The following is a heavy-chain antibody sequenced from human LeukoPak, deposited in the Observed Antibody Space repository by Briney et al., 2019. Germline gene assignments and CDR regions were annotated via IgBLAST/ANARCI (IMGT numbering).Heavy chain of an antibody. CDR3: ARAHGYCSGGSSYRSPYYYYYMDV. J-gene: IGHJ6*03. CDR2: INPNSGGT. V-gene: IGHV1-2*02. CDR1: GYTFTGYY. D-gene: IGHD2-15*01. Sequence: ASVKVSCKASGYTFTGYYMHWVRQAPGQGLEWMGWINPNSGGTNYAQKFQGRVTMTRDTSISTAYMELSRLRSDDTAVYYCARAHGYCSGGSSYRSPYYYYYMDVWGKGTTVTVSS.